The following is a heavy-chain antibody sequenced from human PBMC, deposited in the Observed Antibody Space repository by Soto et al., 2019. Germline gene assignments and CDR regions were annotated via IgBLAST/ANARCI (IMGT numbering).Heavy chain of an antibody. V-gene: IGHV3-48*01. CDR1: GFTFSSYS. CDR2: ISSSSSTI. D-gene: IGHD3-16*02. CDR3: ARDSRIASYRYSPPDY. Sequence: GGSLRLSCAASGFTFSSYSMNWVRQAPGKGLEWVSYISSSSSTIYYADSVKGRFTISRDNAKNSLYLQMNSLRAEDTAVYYCARDSRIASYRYSPPDYWGQGTLVTVSS. J-gene: IGHJ4*02.